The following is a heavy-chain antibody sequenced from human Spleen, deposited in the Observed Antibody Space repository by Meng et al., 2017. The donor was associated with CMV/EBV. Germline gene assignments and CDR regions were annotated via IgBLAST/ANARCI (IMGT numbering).Heavy chain of an antibody. CDR1: GGTFSSYT. J-gene: IGHJ6*02. CDR2: IIPILGIA. CDR3: ARERGGAGTSEYYYGMDV. D-gene: IGHD2-2*01. Sequence: SVKVSCKASGGTFSSYTISWVRQAPGQGLEWMGRIIPILGIANYAQKFQGRVTITADKSTSTAYMELSSLRSEDTAVYYCARERGGAGTSEYYYGMDVWGQGTTVTVSS. V-gene: IGHV1-69*04.